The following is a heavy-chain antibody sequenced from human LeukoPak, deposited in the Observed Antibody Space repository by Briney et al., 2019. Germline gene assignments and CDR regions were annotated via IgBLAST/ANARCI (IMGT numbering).Heavy chain of an antibody. V-gene: IGHV4-34*01. J-gene: IGHJ4*02. CDR1: GGSFSGYY. CDR3: AGTTVTKGIDY. CDR2: INHSGST. D-gene: IGHD4-17*01. Sequence: SETLSLTCAVYGGSFSGYYWSWIRQPPGKGLEWIGEINHSGSTNYNPSLKSRVTISVDTSKNQFSLKLSSVTAADTAVYYCAGTTVTKGIDYWGQGTLVTVSS.